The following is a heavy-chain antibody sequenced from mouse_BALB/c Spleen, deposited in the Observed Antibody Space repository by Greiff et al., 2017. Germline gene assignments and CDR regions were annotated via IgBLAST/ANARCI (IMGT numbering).Heavy chain of an antibody. CDR1: GYTFTSYY. CDR3: TRFFRRYDEDAMDY. Sequence: QVQLQQSGAELVKPGASVKLSCKASGYTFTSYYMYWVKQRPGQGLEWIGEINPSNGGTNFNEKFKSKATLTVDKSSSTAYMQLSSLTSEDSAVYYCTRFFRRYDEDAMDYWGQGTSVTVSS. J-gene: IGHJ4*01. CDR2: INPSNGGT. D-gene: IGHD2-14*01. V-gene: IGHV1S81*02.